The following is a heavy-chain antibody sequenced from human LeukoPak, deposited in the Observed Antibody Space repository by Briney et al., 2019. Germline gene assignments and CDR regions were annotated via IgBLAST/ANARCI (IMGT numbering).Heavy chain of an antibody. V-gene: IGHV3-43*01. Sequence: QPGGSLRLSCAASGFTFDEYSMHWVRQAPGKGLEWVSLITWNGGATSYADSVKGRFTISRDNKKNSLYLQMHSLRTEDTAFYFCVKDGLQYCKSTSCYEFQSWGQGTLVTVSS. CDR1: GFTFDEYS. D-gene: IGHD2-2*01. J-gene: IGHJ4*02. CDR3: VKDGLQYCKSTSCYEFQS. CDR2: ITWNGGAT.